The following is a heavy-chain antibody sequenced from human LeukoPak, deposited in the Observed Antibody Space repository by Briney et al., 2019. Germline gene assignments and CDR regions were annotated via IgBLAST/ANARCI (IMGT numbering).Heavy chain of an antibody. CDR2: IYYSGST. V-gene: IGHV4-59*01. J-gene: IGHJ3*02. Sequence: SETLSLTCTVSGGSISSYYWSWIRQPPGKGLEWIGYIYYSGSTNYNPSLKSRVTISVDTSKNQFSLKLSSVTAADTAVYYCAXXXXXSTSCVDAFDIWGQGTMVTVSS. CDR1: GGSISSYY. D-gene: IGHD2-2*01. CDR3: AXXXXXSTSCVDAFDI.